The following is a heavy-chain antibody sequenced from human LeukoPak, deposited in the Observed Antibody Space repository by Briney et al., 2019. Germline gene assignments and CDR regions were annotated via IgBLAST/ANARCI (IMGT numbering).Heavy chain of an antibody. D-gene: IGHD3-16*01. Sequence: ASVKVSCKASGYTFMNFEINWVRQATGQGLEWMGWINPKNAATNYAQKFQGRVTMTRDTSTGTVYMEVNALRSDDTAVYYCARTLYIASAPGGFDYWGQGTLVTVSS. V-gene: IGHV1-2*02. J-gene: IGHJ4*02. CDR1: GYTFMNFE. CDR3: ARTLYIASAPGGFDY. CDR2: INPKNAAT.